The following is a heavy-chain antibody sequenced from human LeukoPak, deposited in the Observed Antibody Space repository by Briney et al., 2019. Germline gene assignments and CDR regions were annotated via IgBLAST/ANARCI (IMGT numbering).Heavy chain of an antibody. J-gene: IGHJ4*02. CDR2: IYYSGST. CDR1: GGSISLIGYY. Sequence: SETLSLTCTVSGGSISLIGYYWGWIRQPPGKGLEWIGYIYYSGSTNYNPSLKSRVTISVDTSKNQFSLKLSSVTAADTAVYYCARSIAAAGNFDYWGQGTLVTVSS. CDR3: ARSIAAAGNFDY. D-gene: IGHD6-13*01. V-gene: IGHV4-61*05.